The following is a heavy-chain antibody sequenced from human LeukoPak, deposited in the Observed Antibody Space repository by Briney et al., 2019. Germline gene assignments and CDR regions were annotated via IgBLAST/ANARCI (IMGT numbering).Heavy chain of an antibody. D-gene: IGHD3-22*01. Sequence: GGSLRLSCAASGFTFDVHAMHWVRRAPGKGLEWVSGISWNSGDMGYADSVKGRFTISRDNAKNSLHLQMNSLRAEDTALYYCAKDIYRAYYSGIFDYWGQGTLVTVSS. CDR1: GFTFDVHA. V-gene: IGHV3-9*01. CDR3: AKDIYRAYYSGIFDY. CDR2: ISWNSGDM. J-gene: IGHJ4*02.